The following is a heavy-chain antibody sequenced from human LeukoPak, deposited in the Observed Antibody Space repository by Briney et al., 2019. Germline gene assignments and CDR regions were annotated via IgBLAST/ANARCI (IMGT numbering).Heavy chain of an antibody. D-gene: IGHD3-9*01. Sequence: PSETLSLTCTVSGGSISSSSSYWGWIRQPPGKGLEWIGSIYYSGITYYNPSLESRITISVDTSRNQFSLKLSSVTAADTAVYYCARARKLRYFDWLNFDYWGQGTLVTVSS. CDR3: ARARKLRYFDWLNFDY. J-gene: IGHJ4*02. CDR2: IYYSGIT. V-gene: IGHV4-39*01. CDR1: GGSISSSSSY.